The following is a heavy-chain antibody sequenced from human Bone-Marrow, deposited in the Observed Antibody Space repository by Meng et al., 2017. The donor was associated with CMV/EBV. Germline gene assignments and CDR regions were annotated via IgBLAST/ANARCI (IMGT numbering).Heavy chain of an antibody. Sequence: SLKISCAASGFTFDDYAMHWVRQAPGKGLEWVSGISWNSGSIGYADSVKGRFTISRDNAKNSLYLQMNSLRAEDTALYHCAKDIGFWSGFDYWGQGTLVTVSS. V-gene: IGHV3-9*01. CDR1: GFTFDDYA. CDR3: AKDIGFWSGFDY. D-gene: IGHD3-3*01. CDR2: ISWNSGSI. J-gene: IGHJ4*02.